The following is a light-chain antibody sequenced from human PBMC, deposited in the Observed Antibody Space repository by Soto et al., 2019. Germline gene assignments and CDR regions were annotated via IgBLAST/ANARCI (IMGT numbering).Light chain of an antibody. CDR2: EGS. CDR1: SSDVGSYNL. Sequence: QSALTQPASVSGSPGQSITISCTGTSSDVGSYNLVSWYQQHPGKAPKLMIYEGSKRPSGVSNRFSGSKSGKTASLTISGLKAEDEADYYCCSYAGSSTFYVFGTGTKLTVL. J-gene: IGLJ1*01. V-gene: IGLV2-23*03. CDR3: CSYAGSSTFYV.